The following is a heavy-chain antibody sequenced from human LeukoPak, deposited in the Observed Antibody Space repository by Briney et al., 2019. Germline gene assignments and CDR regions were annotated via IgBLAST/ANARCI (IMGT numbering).Heavy chain of an antibody. Sequence: SETLSLTCTVSGGSISSYYWSWIRQPPGKGLEWIGYIYYSGSTNYNPSLKSRVTISVDTSKNQFSLKLSSVTAADTAVYYCARVDSGSYFSAFDIWGQGTMVTVSS. CDR2: IYYSGST. D-gene: IGHD1-26*01. CDR3: ARVDSGSYFSAFDI. J-gene: IGHJ3*02. V-gene: IGHV4-59*01. CDR1: GGSISSYY.